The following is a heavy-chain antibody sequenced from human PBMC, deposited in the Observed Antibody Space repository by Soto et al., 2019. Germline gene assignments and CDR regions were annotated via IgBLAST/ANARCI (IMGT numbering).Heavy chain of an antibody. CDR1: GGSISSYY. CDR3: ARDRGVYEALFDY. D-gene: IGHD5-12*01. CDR2: IYYSGST. Sequence: SETLSLTCTVSGGSISSYYWSWIRQPPGKGLEWIGYIYYSGSTNYNPSLKSRVTISVDTSKNQFSLKLSSVTAADTAVYYCARDRGVYEALFDYWGQGTLVTISS. V-gene: IGHV4-59*01. J-gene: IGHJ4*02.